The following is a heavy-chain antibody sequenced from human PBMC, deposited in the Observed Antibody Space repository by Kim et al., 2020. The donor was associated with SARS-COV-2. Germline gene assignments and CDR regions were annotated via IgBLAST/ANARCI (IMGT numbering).Heavy chain of an antibody. CDR3: AKGGGGSYWFADY. D-gene: IGHD1-26*01. Sequence: GGSLRLSCAASGFTFSSYGMHWVRQAPGKGLEWVAVISYDGSNKYYADSVKGRFTISRVNSKNTLYLQMNSLRAEDTAVYYCAKGGGGSYWFADYWGQGTLVTVSS. CDR2: ISYDGSNK. CDR1: GFTFSSYG. V-gene: IGHV3-30*18. J-gene: IGHJ4*02.